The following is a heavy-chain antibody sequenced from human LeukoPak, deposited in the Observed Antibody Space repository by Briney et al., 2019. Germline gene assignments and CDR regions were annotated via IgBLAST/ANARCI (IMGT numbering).Heavy chain of an antibody. V-gene: IGHV3-9*01. J-gene: IGHJ6*02. Sequence: PGGSLRLSCAASGFSFDDYAMHWVRQVPGKGLEWVSSISWVSGTIGYADSVKGRFTISRDNAKSSLYLQMNSLRAEDTALYYCAKDISSGAGMGMDVWGQGTTVTVSS. D-gene: IGHD3-10*01. CDR3: AKDISSGAGMGMDV. CDR2: ISWVSGTI. CDR1: GFSFDDYA.